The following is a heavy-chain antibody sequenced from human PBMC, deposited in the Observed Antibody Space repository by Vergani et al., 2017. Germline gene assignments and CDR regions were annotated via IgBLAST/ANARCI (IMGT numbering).Heavy chain of an antibody. J-gene: IGHJ3*02. Sequence: QVQLVQSGAEVKKPGASVKVSCKASGGTFSSYAISWVRQAPGQGLEWMGRIIPILGIANYAQKFQGRVTITADKSTSTAYMELSSLRSDDTAVYYCTRVVGRYTDAFDIWGQGTMVTVSS. CDR3: TRVVGRYTDAFDI. CDR1: GGTFSSYA. CDR2: IIPILGIA. D-gene: IGHD1-26*01. V-gene: IGHV1-69*04.